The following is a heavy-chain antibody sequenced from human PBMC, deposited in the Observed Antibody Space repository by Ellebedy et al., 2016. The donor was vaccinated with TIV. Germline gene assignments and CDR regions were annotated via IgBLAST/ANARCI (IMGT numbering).Heavy chain of an antibody. Sequence: AASVKVSCKASGDTFNSYAISWVRQAPGPGLEWMGGIITIFGTANYAQKFQGRVTITADESTSTAYMELSSLRSEDTAVYYCASGRTTISTWHYYGLDVWGQGTTVTVSS. J-gene: IGHJ6*02. CDR2: IITIFGTA. D-gene: IGHD4-11*01. CDR3: ASGRTTISTWHYYGLDV. CDR1: GDTFNSYA. V-gene: IGHV1-69*13.